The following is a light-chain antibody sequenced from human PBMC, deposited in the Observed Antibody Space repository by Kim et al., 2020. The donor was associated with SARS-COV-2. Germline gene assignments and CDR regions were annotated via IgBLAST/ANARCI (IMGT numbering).Light chain of an antibody. CDR3: QQYNNWPPWT. J-gene: IGKJ1*01. V-gene: IGKV3D-15*01. Sequence: EIVMTQSPATLSVSPGDRATLSCRASQSIDSNLAWYQQKPGQAPRLLIYGASTRATGIPARFSGSGSGTEFTLTIGSLQSEDFAVYYCQQYNNWPPWTFGQGTKVDIK. CDR1: QSIDSN. CDR2: GAS.